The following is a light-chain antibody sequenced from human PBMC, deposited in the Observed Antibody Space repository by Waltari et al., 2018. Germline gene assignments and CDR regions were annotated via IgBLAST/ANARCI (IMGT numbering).Light chain of an antibody. CDR3: QQYNNWPPIT. V-gene: IGKV3-15*01. J-gene: IGKJ5*01. CDR2: GSS. CDR1: QSVSRN. Sequence: DTIMTQSPATLSVSPGERATLTCRASQSVSRNLAWYQQRPGQAPRLLIYGSSTRATGIPARFSGSGSGTEFTLTISSLQSEDFAVYYCQQYNNWPPITFGQGTRLEIK.